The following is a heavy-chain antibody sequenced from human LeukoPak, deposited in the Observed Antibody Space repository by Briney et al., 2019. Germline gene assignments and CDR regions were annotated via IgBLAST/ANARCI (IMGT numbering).Heavy chain of an antibody. CDR3: AKDRVSPGFNWFDP. V-gene: IGHV3-23*01. CDR2: INGRGDNT. CDR1: GVIISSYA. Sequence: GGSLRLSCAASGVIISSYAMSWVRQAPGKGLEWVSAINGRGDNTYYADFVKGRFTISRDNFKSTVYLQMNSLRTEDTAVYYCAKDRVSPGFNWFDPWGQGTLVTVSS. D-gene: IGHD2/OR15-2a*01. J-gene: IGHJ5*02.